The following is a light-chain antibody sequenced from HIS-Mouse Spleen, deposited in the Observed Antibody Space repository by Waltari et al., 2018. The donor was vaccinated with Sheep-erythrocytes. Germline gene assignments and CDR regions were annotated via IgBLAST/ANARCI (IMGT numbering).Light chain of an antibody. V-gene: IGLV2-11*01. J-gene: IGLJ1*01. CDR3: CSYADSSGTYV. Sequence: QSALTQPRSVSGSPGQSVTISCTGTSSDVGGYNYVSWYQQHPGKAPKPMIYDVSKRPSGVPDRVSGSKSGNTASLTISGLQAEDEADYYCCSYADSSGTYVFGTGTKVTVL. CDR1: SSDVGGYNY. CDR2: DVS.